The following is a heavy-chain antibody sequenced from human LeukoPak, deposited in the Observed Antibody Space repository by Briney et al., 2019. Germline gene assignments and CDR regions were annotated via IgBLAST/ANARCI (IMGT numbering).Heavy chain of an antibody. J-gene: IGHJ5*02. D-gene: IGHD1-26*01. CDR1: GXTFSGSA. V-gene: IGHV3-73*01. CDR3: TRDSGTYNWFDP. Sequence: GGSLKLSCAASGXTFSGSAVHWVRQSSGKGLEWVGQIDKKDKGYATATAYAASVKGRFTISRDDSINTAYLQMKSLKTEDTALYYCTRDSGTYNWFDPWGQGTLVTVSS. CDR2: IDKKDKGYATAT.